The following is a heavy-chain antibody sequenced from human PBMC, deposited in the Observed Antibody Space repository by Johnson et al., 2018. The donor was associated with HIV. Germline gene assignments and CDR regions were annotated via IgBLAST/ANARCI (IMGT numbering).Heavy chain of an antibody. J-gene: IGHJ3*02. V-gene: IGHV3-48*03. CDR1: GFTFSSYA. CDR2: ISSSGSGI. CDR3: VCLRAWTFDI. D-gene: IGHD3-10*01. Sequence: VQLVESGGGVVQPGRSLRLSCAASGFTFSSYAMHWVRQAPGKGLEWVSYISSSGSGIYYADSVKGRFTISRDNAKNSLYLQMHSLRAEDTAVYYCVCLRAWTFDIWGQGTMVTVSS.